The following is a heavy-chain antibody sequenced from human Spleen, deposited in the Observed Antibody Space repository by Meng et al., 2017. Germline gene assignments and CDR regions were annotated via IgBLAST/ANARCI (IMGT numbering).Heavy chain of an antibody. CDR1: GYNFPDYY. CDR3: ARDEDISAAGKLFGDY. D-gene: IGHD6-25*01. Sequence: QGRLVRSGGEVKKPGASVKVSCKPSGYNFPDYYIHWVRRAPGQGLEWMGRINPKSGDTHYAQKFQARVTMTGDTSISTAYMELSGLRSDDTAMYYCARDEDISAAGKLFGDYWGQGTLVTVSS. V-gene: IGHV1-2*06. J-gene: IGHJ4*02. CDR2: INPKSGDT.